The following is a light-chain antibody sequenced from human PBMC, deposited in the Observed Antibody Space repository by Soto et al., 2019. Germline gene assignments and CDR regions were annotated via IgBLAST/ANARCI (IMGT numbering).Light chain of an antibody. V-gene: IGKV3-11*01. CDR1: QSFSDY. J-gene: IGKJ5*01. CDR3: QQRSNWPLT. Sequence: EIVLTQSPATLSLSPGERATLSCRASQSFSDYLAWYQQKPGQAPRLLIYDASRRATGIPARFSGSGSGTAFTPAITSLEPEDFAVYYCQQRSNWPLTCGQGTRLEIK. CDR2: DAS.